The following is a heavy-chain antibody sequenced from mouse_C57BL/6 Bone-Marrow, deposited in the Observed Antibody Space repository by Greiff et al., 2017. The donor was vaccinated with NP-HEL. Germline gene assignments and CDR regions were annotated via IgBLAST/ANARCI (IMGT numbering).Heavy chain of an antibody. J-gene: IGHJ3*01. CDR1: GYSFTSYY. D-gene: IGHD3-2*01. V-gene: IGHV1-66*01. CDR2: IYPGSGNT. Sequence: VQLQQSGPELVKPGASVKISCKASGYSFTSYYIHWVKQRPGQGLEWIGWIYPGSGNTKYNEKFKGKATLTADTSSSTAYMQLSSLTSEDSAVYYCARTRGGQLEFAYWGQGTLVTVSA. CDR3: ARTRGGQLEFAY.